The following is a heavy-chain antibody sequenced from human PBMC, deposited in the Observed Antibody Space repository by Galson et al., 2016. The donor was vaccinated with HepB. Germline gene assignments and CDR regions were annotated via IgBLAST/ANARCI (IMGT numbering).Heavy chain of an antibody. CDR2: ISYDGSNK. Sequence: SLRLSCAASGFTFSTYPMHWVRQAPGKGLEWVAIISYDGSNKYYADSVKGRFTISRDNSKNTLSLEMNSRRAEDTAVYYCARVGIAARYYYGMDVWGQGTTVTVSS. CDR1: GFTFSTYP. J-gene: IGHJ6*02. V-gene: IGHV3-30*04. D-gene: IGHD6-6*01. CDR3: ARVGIAARYYYGMDV.